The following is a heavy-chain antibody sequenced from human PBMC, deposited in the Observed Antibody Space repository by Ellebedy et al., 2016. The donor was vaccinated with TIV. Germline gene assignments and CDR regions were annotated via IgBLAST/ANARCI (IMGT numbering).Heavy chain of an antibody. CDR2: IKSKTDGGTT. CDR3: TTVDFWTGHDAFDI. CDR1: GFTFSNAW. Sequence: GESLKISCAASGFTFSNAWMNWVRQAPGKGLEWVGRIKSKTDGGTTDYAAPVKGRFTISRDDSKNTLYLQMNSLKTEDTAVYYCTTVDFWTGHDAFDIWGQGTMVTVSS. D-gene: IGHD3/OR15-3a*01. V-gene: IGHV3-15*07. J-gene: IGHJ3*02.